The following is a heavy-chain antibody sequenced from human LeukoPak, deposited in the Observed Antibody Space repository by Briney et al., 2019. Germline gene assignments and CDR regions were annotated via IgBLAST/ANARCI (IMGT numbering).Heavy chain of an antibody. Sequence: SETLSLTCTVSRGSISSGSSYWSWIRQPAGKGLEWIVRIYTSGSTNYNPSLKSRVSISVDTSKNQFSLKLSSVTAADTAVYYCARDGRWDAFDIWGQGTMVTVSS. D-gene: IGHD1-26*01. CDR1: RGSISSGSSY. V-gene: IGHV4-61*02. CDR3: ARDGRWDAFDI. J-gene: IGHJ3*02. CDR2: IYTSGST.